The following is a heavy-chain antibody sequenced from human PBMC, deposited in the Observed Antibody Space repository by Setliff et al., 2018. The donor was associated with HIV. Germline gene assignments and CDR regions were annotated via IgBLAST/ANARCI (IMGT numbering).Heavy chain of an antibody. Sequence: PSETLSLTCTVSGGSISSYYCSWIRQAPGKGLEWIGYIYYSGSTNYNPSLKSRVTISVYTSKNQFSLKLSSVTAADTAVYYCARDSSSWFNWFDPWGQGTLVTVS. CDR3: ARDSSSWFNWFDP. D-gene: IGHD6-13*01. CDR2: IYYSGST. CDR1: GGSISSYY. J-gene: IGHJ5*02. V-gene: IGHV4-59*01.